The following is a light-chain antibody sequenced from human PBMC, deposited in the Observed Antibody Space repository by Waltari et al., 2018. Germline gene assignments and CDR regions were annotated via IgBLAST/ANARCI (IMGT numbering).Light chain of an antibody. J-gene: IGLJ3*02. Sequence: QAVVTQEPSLTVSPGGTVTLTCGSSSGAVTSGHYPYWFQQKPGQAPRTLIYDTRNKHSWTPGRFSGSLFGGKAALTLSGAQPEDEANYYCLLSYSGARVFGGGTKLTVL. CDR1: SGAVTSGHY. V-gene: IGLV7-46*01. CDR3: LLSYSGARV. CDR2: DTR.